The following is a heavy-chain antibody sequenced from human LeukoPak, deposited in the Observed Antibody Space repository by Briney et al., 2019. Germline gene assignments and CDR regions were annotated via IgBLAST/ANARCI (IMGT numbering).Heavy chain of an antibody. CDR2: INHSEST. CDR1: GESFSGHY. J-gene: IGHJ4*02. CDR3: AREGNTVTHFDF. Sequence: SETLSLTCAVYGESFSGHYWSWIRQPPGKGLEWIGEINHSESTNYNPSLKSRVTISGDTSKNQFSLKMSSVTAADTAVYFCAREGNTVTHFDFWGQGTLVTVSS. V-gene: IGHV4-34*01. D-gene: IGHD4-17*01.